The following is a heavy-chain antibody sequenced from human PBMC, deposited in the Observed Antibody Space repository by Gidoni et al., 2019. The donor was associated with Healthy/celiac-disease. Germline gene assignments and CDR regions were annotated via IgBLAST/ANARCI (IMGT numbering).Heavy chain of an antibody. CDR1: GFPFSIYE. D-gene: IGHD7-27*01. CDR2: ISSSGSTI. CDR3: ARLTNYYDGMDV. J-gene: IGHJ6*02. Sequence: EVQLVESGGGLVQPGGSLRLSCAASGFPFSIYEMNWVRQAPGKGLEWVSYISSSGSTIYYADSVKGRFTISRDNAKNSLYLQMNSLRAEDTAVDYCARLTNYYDGMDVWGQGTTVTVSS. V-gene: IGHV3-48*03.